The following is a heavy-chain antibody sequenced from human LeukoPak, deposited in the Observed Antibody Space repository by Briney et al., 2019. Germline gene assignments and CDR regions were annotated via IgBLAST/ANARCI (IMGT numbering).Heavy chain of an antibody. CDR3: AGEGSGYVLDY. D-gene: IGHD3-22*01. Sequence: SETLSLTCTVSGGSFSSFYWSWIRQPAGKGMEWIGRIYTSGSTSYNPSLESRVTMSVDTSKNQFSLKLNSVTAADTAVYYCAGEGSGYVLDYWGQGTLVTVSS. V-gene: IGHV4-4*07. CDR2: IYTSGST. J-gene: IGHJ4*02. CDR1: GGSFSSFY.